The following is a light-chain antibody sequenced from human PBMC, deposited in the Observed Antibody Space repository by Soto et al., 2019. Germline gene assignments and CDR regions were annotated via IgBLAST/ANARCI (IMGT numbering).Light chain of an antibody. CDR2: DVS. CDR3: SSCTSSSTYV. V-gene: IGLV2-14*01. CDR1: SSDVGGYNY. J-gene: IGLJ1*01. Sequence: QPVLTQPASVSGSPGQSITISCTGTSSDVGGYNYVSWYQQHPGKAPKLMIYDVSNRPSGVSSRFSGSKSGNTASLTISGLQAEDEADYYCSSCTSSSTYVFGTGTKVTVL.